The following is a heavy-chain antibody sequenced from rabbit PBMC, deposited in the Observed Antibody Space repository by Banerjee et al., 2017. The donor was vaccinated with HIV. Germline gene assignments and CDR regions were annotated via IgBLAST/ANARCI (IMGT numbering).Heavy chain of an antibody. CDR2: IYTNGGST. J-gene: IGHJ4*01. Sequence: QEQLVESGGGLVQPEGSLTLTCKASGFDFSSNAMCWVRQAPGKGLAWIACIYTNGGSTWYASWVNGRFTISRSTSLNTVDLKMTSLTAADMATYFCARDLAGVIGWNFDLWGPGTLVTVS. V-gene: IGHV1S47*01. CDR3: ARDLAGVIGWNFDL. D-gene: IGHD4-1*01. CDR1: GFDFSSNA.